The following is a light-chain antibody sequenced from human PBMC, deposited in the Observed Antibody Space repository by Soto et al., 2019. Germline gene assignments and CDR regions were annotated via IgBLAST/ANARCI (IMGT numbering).Light chain of an antibody. V-gene: IGKV3-15*01. CDR1: QSVGRN. CDR3: QQFNTWPPAT. J-gene: IGKJ4*01. CDR2: GAS. Sequence: EIVMTQSPATLSVSAGERATLSCRASQSVGRNLAGYQQKPGQAPRLLIYGASTRATDIPARFSGSGSGSEFALTISNLQSDDSAVYYCQQFNTWPPATFGGGTRVEIK.